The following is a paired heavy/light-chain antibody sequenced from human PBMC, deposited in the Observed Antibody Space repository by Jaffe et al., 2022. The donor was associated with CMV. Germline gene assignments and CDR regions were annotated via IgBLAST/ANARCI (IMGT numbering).Light chain of an antibody. V-gene: IGLV2-8*01. CDR1: SRDVGGYDY. J-gene: IGLJ2*01. Sequence: QSALTQPPSASGSPGQSVTISCTGSSRDVGGYDYVSWYQQHPGKAPKLMIYEVNKRPSGVPDRFSGSKSGNTASLTVSGLQAEDEADYYCSSFAGTSTIDLFGGGTKLTVL. CDR3: SSFAGTSTIDL. CDR2: EVN.
Heavy chain of an antibody. J-gene: IGHJ3*02. CDR1: GFTFTTSW. V-gene: IGHV3-7*03. CDR3: ARDRGYDSFDI. Sequence: EVHLVESGGDLVQPGGSLRLSCAASGFTFTTSWMAWVRQAPGKGLEWVANIKPDGTERYYMDSVRGRFTISRDNAENSLSLQMNSLRAEDTAVYYCARDRGYDSFDIWGQGTLVTISS. CDR2: IKPDGTER. D-gene: IGHD5-12*01.